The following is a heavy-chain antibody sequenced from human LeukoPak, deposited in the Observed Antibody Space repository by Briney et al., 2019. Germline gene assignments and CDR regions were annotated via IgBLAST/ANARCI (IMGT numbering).Heavy chain of an antibody. CDR2: INSDGIKT. J-gene: IGHJ2*01. V-gene: IGHV3-74*01. CDR3: ARGGYGAYYFDL. Sequence: GGSLRLSCAASGFTFSNYWMHWVRQAPGKGLVWVSRINSDGIKTNYADSVKGRFTISRDNAENTLYLQMNSLRAEDTAVYYCARGGYGAYYFDLWGRGTLVTVSS. CDR1: GFTFSNYW. D-gene: IGHD4-17*01.